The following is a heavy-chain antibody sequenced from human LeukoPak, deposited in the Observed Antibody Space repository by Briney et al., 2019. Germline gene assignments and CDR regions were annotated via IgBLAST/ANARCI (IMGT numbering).Heavy chain of an antibody. Sequence: ASVKVSCKASEYSFTGYNIYWMRQAPGQGLEWMGRINFDSGGTDSAQKFQGRVAMTRDTSVSTAYMELTRLISDDTAVYYCARLSIPDYYFDLWGQGAPVTVSS. V-gene: IGHV1-2*06. D-gene: IGHD4/OR15-4a*01. J-gene: IGHJ4*02. CDR2: INFDSGGT. CDR3: ARLSIPDYYFDL. CDR1: EYSFTGYN.